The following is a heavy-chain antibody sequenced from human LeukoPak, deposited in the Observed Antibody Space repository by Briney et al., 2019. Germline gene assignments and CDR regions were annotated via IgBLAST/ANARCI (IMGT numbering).Heavy chain of an antibody. J-gene: IGHJ4*02. Sequence: ASVKVSCKASGGTFSSYAISWVRQAPGQGLEWMGRIIPILGIANYAQKFQGRVTITADKSTSTAYMELSSLRSEDTAVYYCARDQMATKVGQFDYWGQGTLVTVSS. CDR1: GGTFSSYA. V-gene: IGHV1-69*04. CDR2: IIPILGIA. CDR3: ARDQMATKVGQFDY. D-gene: IGHD5-24*01.